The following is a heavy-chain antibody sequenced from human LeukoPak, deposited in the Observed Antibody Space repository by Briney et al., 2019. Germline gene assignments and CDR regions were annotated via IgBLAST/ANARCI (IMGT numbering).Heavy chain of an antibody. V-gene: IGHV3-11*04. J-gene: IGHJ3*02. Sequence: PGGSLRLSCAASGFTFSDYYMTWVRQAPGKGLEWVSYIGSSGTTIYYANSVKGRFTISRDNTNSSLYLDMSSLRADDSAVYYCARADSTDGFDIWGQGTMVTVSS. CDR1: GFTFSDYY. CDR3: ARADSTDGFDI. CDR2: IGSSGTTI. D-gene: IGHD3/OR15-3a*01.